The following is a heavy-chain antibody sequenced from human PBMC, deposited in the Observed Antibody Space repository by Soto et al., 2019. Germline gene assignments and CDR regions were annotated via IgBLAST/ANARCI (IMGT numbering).Heavy chain of an antibody. J-gene: IGHJ4*02. CDR3: ARKWGYSSSWYPGYFDY. CDR1: GGSFSGYY. D-gene: IGHD6-13*01. Sequence: SETLSLTCAVYGGSFSGYYWSWIRQPPGKGLEWIGEINHSGSTNYNPSLKSRVTISVDTSKNQFSLKLSSVTAADTAVYYCARKWGYSSSWYPGYFDYWGQGTLVTVSS. V-gene: IGHV4-34*01. CDR2: INHSGST.